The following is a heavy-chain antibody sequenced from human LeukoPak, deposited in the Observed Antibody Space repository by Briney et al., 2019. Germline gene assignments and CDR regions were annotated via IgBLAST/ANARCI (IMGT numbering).Heavy chain of an antibody. J-gene: IGHJ4*02. V-gene: IGHV3-48*01. CDR3: STAKFDN. CDR2: INIDSITV. Sequence: PGGSLRLSCAASGFTFSKYWMSWVRQAPGKGLEWVSYINIDSITVNYADSVKGRFTISRDNAKNSLYLQMNSLRAEDTAVYYCSTAKFDNWGQGTLVTVSS. CDR1: GFTFSKYW.